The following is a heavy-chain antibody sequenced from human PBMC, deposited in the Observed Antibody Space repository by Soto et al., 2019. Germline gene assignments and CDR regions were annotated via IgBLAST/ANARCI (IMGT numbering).Heavy chain of an antibody. CDR1: GGSISSSSYY. Sequence: QLQLQESGPGLVKPSETLSLTCTVSGGSISSSSYYWGWIRQPPGKGLEWIGSIYYSGSTYYNPSLKSRVTISVDTSKNQFSLKLSSVTAADTAVYYCASRYYYGSGSPDYWGQGTLVTVSS. CDR3: ASRYYYGSGSPDY. D-gene: IGHD3-10*01. CDR2: IYYSGST. V-gene: IGHV4-39*01. J-gene: IGHJ4*02.